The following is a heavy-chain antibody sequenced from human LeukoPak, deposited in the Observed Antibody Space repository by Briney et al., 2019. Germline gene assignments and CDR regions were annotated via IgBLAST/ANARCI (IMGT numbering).Heavy chain of an antibody. CDR2: IWYGGSNK. CDR3: ASHYDSSGFDY. CDR1: GFTFSSYG. V-gene: IGHV3-33*01. Sequence: PGRSLRLSCAASGFTFSSYGMHWVRQAPGKGLEWVAVIWYGGSNKYYADSVKGRFTISRDNSKNTLYLQMNSLRAEDTAVYYCASHYDSSGFDYWGQGTLVTVSS. J-gene: IGHJ4*02. D-gene: IGHD3-22*01.